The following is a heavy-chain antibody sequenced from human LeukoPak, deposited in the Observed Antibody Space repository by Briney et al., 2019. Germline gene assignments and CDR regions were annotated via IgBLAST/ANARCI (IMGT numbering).Heavy chain of an antibody. CDR3: AREIFGVVMGTGWFKRLTDY. Sequence: ASVKVSCKASGYTFTSYGISWVRQAPGQGLEWMGWISAYNGNTNFAQKLQGRVTMTTDTSTSTAYMELRSLRSDDTAVYYCAREIFGVVMGTGWFKRLTDYWGQGTLVTVSS. D-gene: IGHD3-3*01. CDR1: GYTFTSYG. V-gene: IGHV1-18*01. J-gene: IGHJ4*02. CDR2: ISAYNGNT.